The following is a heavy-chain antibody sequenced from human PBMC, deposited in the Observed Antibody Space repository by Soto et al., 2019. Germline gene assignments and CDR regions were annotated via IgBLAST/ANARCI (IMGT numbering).Heavy chain of an antibody. CDR1: GYSFSISG. CDR3: ARSGSYYPARNWFGP. V-gene: IGHV1-18*01. D-gene: IGHD3-10*01. J-gene: IGHJ5*02. CDR2: ISGFNDDT. Sequence: GAPDEVSSESSGYSFSISGVGLVRQNPGQGLEWMGWISGFNDDTNHAQKLQGRVTMTKDTSTSTAYMELRSLKSDDTAVYYCARSGSYYPARNWFGPWGQGTLVTVSS.